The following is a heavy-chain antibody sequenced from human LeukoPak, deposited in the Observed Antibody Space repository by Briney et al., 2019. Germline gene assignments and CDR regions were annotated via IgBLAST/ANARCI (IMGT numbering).Heavy chain of an antibody. CDR1: DGSVGSDNSY. CDR3: ARGYYYRT. Sequence: SQTLSLTCTVSDGSVGSDNSYWNWIRQPAGKGLEWIGRIYADGSSTYNPSLKSRVTILVDTSKNQFSLRLSSMTAADTAVYYCARGYYYRTWGQGTPVTVSS. J-gene: IGHJ4*02. CDR2: IYADGSS. V-gene: IGHV4-61*02. D-gene: IGHD3-10*01.